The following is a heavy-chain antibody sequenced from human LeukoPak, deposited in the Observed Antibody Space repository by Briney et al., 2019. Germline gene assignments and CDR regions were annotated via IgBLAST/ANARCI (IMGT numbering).Heavy chain of an antibody. Sequence: ASVKVSCKASGYTFTGYYMHWVRQAPGQGLEWMGRINPNSGGTNYAQKFQGRVTMTRDTSISTAYMELSRLRSDDTAVYYCARGGICSSTSCPTICYMDVWGKGTTVTVSS. CDR3: ARGGICSSTSCPTICYMDV. CDR2: INPNSGGT. D-gene: IGHD2-2*01. V-gene: IGHV1-2*06. J-gene: IGHJ6*03. CDR1: GYTFTGYY.